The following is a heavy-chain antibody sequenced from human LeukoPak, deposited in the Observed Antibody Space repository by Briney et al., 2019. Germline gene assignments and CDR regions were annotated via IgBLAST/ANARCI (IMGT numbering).Heavy chain of an antibody. D-gene: IGHD3-22*01. CDR3: RGTYYDSSAFFDL. J-gene: IGHJ4*02. V-gene: IGHV3-30*04. Sequence: PGRSLRLSCAASGFTFSSYAMHWVRQAPGKGLEWVAVISYDGSNKYYADSVRGRVSISRDNSKNTLYLQMNSLRPEDTAVYFCRGTYYDSSAFFDLWGRGTLVTVSS. CDR1: GFTFSSYA. CDR2: ISYDGSNK.